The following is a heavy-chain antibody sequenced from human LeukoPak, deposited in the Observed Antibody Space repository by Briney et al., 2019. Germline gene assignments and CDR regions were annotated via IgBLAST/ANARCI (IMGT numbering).Heavy chain of an antibody. V-gene: IGHV3-9*01. CDR1: GFTFDDYA. CDR3: AKDNRFPEWELLPVFDY. Sequence: GGSLRLSCAASGFTFDDYAMHWVRQAPGKGLEWVSGISWNSGSIGYADSVKGRFTISRDNAKNSLYLQMNSLRAEDTAVYYCAKDNRFPEWELLPVFDYWGQGTLVTVSS. D-gene: IGHD1-26*01. CDR2: ISWNSGSI. J-gene: IGHJ4*02.